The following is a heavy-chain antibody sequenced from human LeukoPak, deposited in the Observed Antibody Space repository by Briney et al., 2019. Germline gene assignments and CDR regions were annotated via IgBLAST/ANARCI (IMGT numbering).Heavy chain of an antibody. CDR1: GFSISSSA. J-gene: IGHJ4*02. CDR2: IDNVARHI. V-gene: IGHV3-21*01. CDR3: TRDATYYLRYGYFDY. Sequence: GGSLRLSCAASGFSISSSAMDWVRQAPGKGLEWVSSIDNVARHIYYAGSVRVRFTISRDNAKNSVYLQMNSLRAEDTAVYYCTRDATYYLRYGYFDYWGQGTLVTVSS. D-gene: IGHD2/OR15-2a*01.